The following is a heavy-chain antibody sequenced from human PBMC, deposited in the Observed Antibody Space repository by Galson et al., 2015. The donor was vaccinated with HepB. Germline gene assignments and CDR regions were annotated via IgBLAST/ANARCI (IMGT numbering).Heavy chain of an antibody. CDR1: GFTFSSYS. Sequence: SLRLSCAASGFTFSSYSMNWVRQAPGKGLEWVSSISSSSSYIYYADSVKGRFTISRDNAKNSLYLQMNSLRAEDTAVYYCARHQWPLGGGAFDIWGQGTMVTVSS. CDR3: ARHQWPLGGGAFDI. CDR2: ISSSSSYI. D-gene: IGHD3-16*01. J-gene: IGHJ3*02. V-gene: IGHV3-21*01.